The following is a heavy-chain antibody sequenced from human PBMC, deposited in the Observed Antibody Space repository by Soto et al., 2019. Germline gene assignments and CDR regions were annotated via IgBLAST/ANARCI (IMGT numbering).Heavy chain of an antibody. V-gene: IGHV3-9*01. Sequence: PGGSLRLSCAASGFTFDDYAMHWVRQAPGKGLEWVSGISWNSGSIGYADSMKGRFTISRDNAKNSLYLQMNSLRAEDTALYYCAKDISWAPPDRAFDIWGQGTMVTISS. D-gene: IGHD3-16*01. CDR3: AKDISWAPPDRAFDI. J-gene: IGHJ3*02. CDR1: GFTFDDYA. CDR2: ISWNSGSI.